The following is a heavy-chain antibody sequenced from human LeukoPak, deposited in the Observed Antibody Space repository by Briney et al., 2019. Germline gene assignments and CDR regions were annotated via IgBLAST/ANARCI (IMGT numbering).Heavy chain of an antibody. CDR2: ISYDGSTK. V-gene: IGHV3-30*03. CDR1: GFTFSTYG. D-gene: IGHD6-19*01. J-gene: IGHJ4*02. Sequence: GGSLRLSCTASGFTFSTYGMHWVRQAPGKGLEWVTLISYDGSTKYYSDSVKGRFTLSRDNSKNSLYLQMNSLRADDTAVYYCARDGGSAWFFRYWGQGTLVTVSS. CDR3: ARDGGSAWFFRY.